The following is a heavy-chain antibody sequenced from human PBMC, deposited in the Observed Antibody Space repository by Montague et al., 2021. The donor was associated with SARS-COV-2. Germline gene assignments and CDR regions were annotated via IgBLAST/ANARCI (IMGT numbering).Heavy chain of an antibody. CDR1: GGSLSGYY. D-gene: IGHD3-3*01. Sequence: SETRSLTCAVYGGSLSGYYWAWIRQTPAKGLEWIGEINHSGSTNYNPSLKSRLTISVDTSKKQFSLKLNSMIAADTAVYYCARGADYDFWSGFLRYKWFDPWGLGTPVTVSS. CDR3: ARGADYDFWSGFLRYKWFDP. V-gene: IGHV4-34*01. J-gene: IGHJ5*02. CDR2: INHSGST.